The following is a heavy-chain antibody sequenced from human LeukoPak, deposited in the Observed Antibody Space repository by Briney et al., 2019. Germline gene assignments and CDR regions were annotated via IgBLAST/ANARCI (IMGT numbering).Heavy chain of an antibody. CDR3: LRNFDY. J-gene: IGHJ4*02. CDR2: IKSKTDAGTT. Sequence: PGGSLRLSCAASGFTFRKAWMSWVRQAPGKGLEWVGRIKSKTDAGTTDYAAPVKGRFTISRDDSENTLYLQMNSLKTEDTAVYFCLRNFDYWGQGTLVTVSS. CDR1: GFTFRKAW. V-gene: IGHV3-15*05.